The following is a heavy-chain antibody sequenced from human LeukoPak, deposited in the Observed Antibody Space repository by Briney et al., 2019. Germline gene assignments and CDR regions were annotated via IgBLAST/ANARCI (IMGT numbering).Heavy chain of an antibody. J-gene: IGHJ4*02. CDR3: ASTHYGSGNFDY. Sequence: SETLSLTCAVYGGSFSGYYWSWIRQPPGKGLEWIGEINHSGSTNYNPSLKSRVTISVDTSKNQFSLKLSSVTAADTAVYYCASTHYGSGNFDYWGQGTLVTVSS. V-gene: IGHV4-34*01. CDR2: INHSGST. CDR1: GGSFSGYY. D-gene: IGHD3-10*01.